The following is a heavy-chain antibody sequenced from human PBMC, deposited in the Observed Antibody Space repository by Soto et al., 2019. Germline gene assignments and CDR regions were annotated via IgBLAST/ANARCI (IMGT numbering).Heavy chain of an antibody. D-gene: IGHD2-2*01. CDR3: AHKGVGYAGDYYFDC. J-gene: IGHJ4*02. V-gene: IGHV2-5*02. CDR1: GFSLITSGLG. CDR2: IYWDDDK. Sequence: SGPTLVNPTQTLTLTFTFSGFSLITSGLGVGWIRQPPGKALEWLALIYWDDDKRYSPSLKSRLTITKDTSKNQVVLTMTNMDPVDTATYYCAHKGVGYAGDYYFDCCGQGALVTVSS.